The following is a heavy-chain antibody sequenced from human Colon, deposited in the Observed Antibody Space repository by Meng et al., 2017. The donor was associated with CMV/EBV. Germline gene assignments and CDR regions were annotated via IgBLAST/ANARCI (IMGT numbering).Heavy chain of an antibody. Sequence: GESLKISCVGSGFTFDRYPISWVRQVPGKGLEWVSSVGDSGGSTWYAESVRGRFTNSKDTSGNTVYLQMNSLRAEDTAIYYCAKELSTANSQPCYFGFDVWGQGTTVTVSS. CDR1: GFTFDRYP. D-gene: IGHD5/OR15-5a*01. V-gene: IGHV3-23*01. J-gene: IGHJ6*02. CDR3: AKELSTANSQPCYFGFDV. CDR2: VGDSGGST.